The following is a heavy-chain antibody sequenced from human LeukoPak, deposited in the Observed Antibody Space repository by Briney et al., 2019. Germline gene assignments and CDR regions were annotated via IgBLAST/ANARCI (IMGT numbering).Heavy chain of an antibody. CDR3: ARSLLAYCGGDCYSLQH. D-gene: IGHD2-21*02. Sequence: ASVKVSCKASGGTFSSYAISWVRQAPGQGLEWMGGIIPIFGTANYAQKFQGRVTITADESTSTAYMELSSLRSEDTAVYYCARSLLAYCGGDCYSLQHWGQGTLVTVSS. CDR1: GGTFSSYA. V-gene: IGHV1-69*13. J-gene: IGHJ1*01. CDR2: IIPIFGTA.